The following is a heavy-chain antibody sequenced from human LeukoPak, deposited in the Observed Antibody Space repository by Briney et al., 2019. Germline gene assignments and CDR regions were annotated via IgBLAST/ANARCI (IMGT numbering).Heavy chain of an antibody. CDR1: GFPVSNNY. V-gene: IGHV3-66*01. Sequence: GGSLRLSCAASGFPVSNNYMSWVRRAPGKGLEWVSVIYSGGSTYYADSVKGRFTISRDNSKNALYLQMNSLRAEDTAVYYCARGPPWGSFDYWGRGTLVTVSS. CDR2: IYSGGST. D-gene: IGHD3-16*01. J-gene: IGHJ4*02. CDR3: ARGPPWGSFDY.